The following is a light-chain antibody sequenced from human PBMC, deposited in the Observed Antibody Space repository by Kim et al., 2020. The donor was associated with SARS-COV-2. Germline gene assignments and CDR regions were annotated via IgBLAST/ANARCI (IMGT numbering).Light chain of an antibody. Sequence: DIQMTQSPSTLSASVGDRVTISCRASQSISSWLAWYQQKPGKAPNLLIYESSSLGSGVPSRFSGSGFGTEFTLTISSLQPDDFATYYCQQYNSYPLTFGGGTKVDIK. CDR1: QSISSW. CDR2: ESS. CDR3: QQYNSYPLT. J-gene: IGKJ4*01. V-gene: IGKV1-5*03.